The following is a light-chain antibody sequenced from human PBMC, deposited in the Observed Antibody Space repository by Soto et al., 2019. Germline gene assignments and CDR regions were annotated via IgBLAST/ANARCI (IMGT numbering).Light chain of an antibody. Sequence: QSVLTQPASVSGSPGQSITISCTDVGGYMYVSWYQQHPGKAPKVMTYEVSNRPSGVSDRFTGSKSGNTAFLTISGLQPEDEADYYCQAYDYSLTASVFGGGTKVTVL. CDR3: QAYDYSLTASV. CDR1: VGGYMY. CDR2: EVS. V-gene: IGLV2-14*01. J-gene: IGLJ3*02.